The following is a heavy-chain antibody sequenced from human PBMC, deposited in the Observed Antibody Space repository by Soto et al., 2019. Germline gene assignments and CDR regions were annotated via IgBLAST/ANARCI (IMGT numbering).Heavy chain of an antibody. CDR1: GFTFSTYW. D-gene: IGHD3-22*01. V-gene: IGHV3-74*01. CDR2: IKNDGSGT. CDR3: VRGDGDYYDGNGYLGRH. Sequence: EVQLVESGGGLVQPGGSLRLSCAASGFTFSTYWMHWVRQAPGKGLVWVSRIKNDGSGTYYVDSVEGRFTISRDNAKKTLYLQMNSLRGEDTAVYYCVRGDGDYYDGNGYLGRHWGKGTLVTVSS. J-gene: IGHJ4*02.